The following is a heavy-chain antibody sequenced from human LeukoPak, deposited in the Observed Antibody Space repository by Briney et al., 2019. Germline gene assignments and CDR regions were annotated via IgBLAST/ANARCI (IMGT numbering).Heavy chain of an antibody. CDR1: GFTFSSYG. CDR2: ISYDGSHK. V-gene: IGHV3-30*03. CDR3: ARDLHIVVVTARYGMDV. J-gene: IGHJ6*02. D-gene: IGHD2-21*02. Sequence: GGSLRLPCEASGFTFSSYGMDWVRQAPGKGLEWVAVISYDGSHKYYADSVKGRFTISRDNSKNTLYLQMNSLRAEDTAVYYCARDLHIVVVTARYGMDVWGQGTTVTVSS.